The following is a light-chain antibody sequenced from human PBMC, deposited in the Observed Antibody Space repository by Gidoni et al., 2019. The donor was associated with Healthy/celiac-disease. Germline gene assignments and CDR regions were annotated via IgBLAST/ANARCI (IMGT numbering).Light chain of an antibody. CDR3: MQALQTPPT. V-gene: IGKV2-28*01. J-gene: IGKJ4*01. CDR1: QSLLHSNGYNY. Sequence: DIVMTQSPLSLPVTPGEPASISCRSSQSLLHSNGYNYLDWYLQKPGQSPQLLIYLGSNRASGVPDRFSGSGSGTDFTLKISGVEAEDVGVYYCMQALQTPPTFXGXTKVEIK. CDR2: LGS.